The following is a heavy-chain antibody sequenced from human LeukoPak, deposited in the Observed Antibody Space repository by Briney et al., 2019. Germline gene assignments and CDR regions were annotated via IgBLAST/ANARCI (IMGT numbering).Heavy chain of an antibody. CDR2: INPNSGDT. D-gene: IGHD6-13*01. Sequence: ASVKVSCKASGYTFTGNYLHWVRPAPGQSLEWMGWINPNSGDTNYAQMFLDRVTLTRDTAFSTAYMEITGLRSDDTAVYYCAKGGLLWGYVSSWPGDSWGQGTLVTVSS. CDR1: GYTFTGNY. CDR3: AKGGLLWGYVSSWPGDS. J-gene: IGHJ4*02. V-gene: IGHV1-2*02.